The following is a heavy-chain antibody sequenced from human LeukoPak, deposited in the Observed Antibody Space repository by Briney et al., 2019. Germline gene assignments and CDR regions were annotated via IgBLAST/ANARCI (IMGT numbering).Heavy chain of an antibody. CDR3: ARENVVVTATPFDY. J-gene: IGHJ4*02. Sequence: GGSLRLSRAASGFTFDDYGMSWVRQAPGKGLEWVSGINWNGGSTGYADSVKGRFTISRDNAKNSLYLQMNSLRAEDTALYYCARENVVVTATPFDYWGQGTLSPSPQ. CDR2: INWNGGST. D-gene: IGHD2-21*02. V-gene: IGHV3-20*04. CDR1: GFTFDDYG.